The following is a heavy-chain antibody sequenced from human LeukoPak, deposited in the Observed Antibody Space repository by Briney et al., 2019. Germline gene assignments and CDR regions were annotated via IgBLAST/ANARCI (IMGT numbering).Heavy chain of an antibody. J-gene: IGHJ4*02. CDR3: ARDDFGGDFDF. CDR1: GFTFSSYS. V-gene: IGHV3-21*01. D-gene: IGHD4-23*01. CDR2: ISSRSSYI. Sequence: PGGSLRLSCAASGFTFSSYSMNWLRQTPGKGLEWVSSISSRSSYIYYEDSVKGRFTISRDNAKSSLFLQMNSLRAEDTAIYYCARDDFGGDFDFWGQGTLVTVSS.